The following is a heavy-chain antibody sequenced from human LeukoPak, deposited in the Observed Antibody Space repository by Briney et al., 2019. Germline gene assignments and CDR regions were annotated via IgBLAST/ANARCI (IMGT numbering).Heavy chain of an antibody. CDR3: ARDTSSGSYGRGFDY. Sequence: GGSLRLSCAASGFTFSSYGMHWVRQAPGKGLEWVAVLWYDGSNKYYADSVKGRFTISRDNSKNTLYLQMNSLRAEDTAVYYCARDTSSGSYGRGFDYWGQGTLVTVSS. V-gene: IGHV3-33*01. D-gene: IGHD1-26*01. CDR2: LWYDGSNK. J-gene: IGHJ4*02. CDR1: GFTFSSYG.